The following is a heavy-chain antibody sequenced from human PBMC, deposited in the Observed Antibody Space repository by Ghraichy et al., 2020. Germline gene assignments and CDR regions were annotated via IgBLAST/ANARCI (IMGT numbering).Heavy chain of an antibody. D-gene: IGHD1-1*01. CDR2: INHSGST. Sequence: SQTLSLTCAVYGGSFSGYYWSWIRQPPGKGLEWIGEINHSGSTNYNPSLKSRVTISVDTSKNQFSLKLSSVTAADTAVYYCARGPPWSPWGQGTLVTVSS. V-gene: IGHV4-34*01. CDR3: ARGPPWSP. CDR1: GGSFSGYY. J-gene: IGHJ5*02.